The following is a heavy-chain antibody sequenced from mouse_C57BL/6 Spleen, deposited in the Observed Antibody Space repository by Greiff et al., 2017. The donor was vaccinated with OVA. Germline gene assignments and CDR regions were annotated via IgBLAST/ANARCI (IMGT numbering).Heavy chain of an antibody. CDR3: ARWGTGPYYFDY. V-gene: IGHV1-64*01. CDR2: IHPNSGST. J-gene: IGHJ2*01. D-gene: IGHD4-1*01. Sequence: QVQLQQPGAELVKPGASVKLSCKASGYTFTSYWMHWVKQRPGQGLGWIGMIHPNSGSTNYNEKFKSKATLTVDKSSSTAYMQLSSLTSEDSAVYYCARWGTGPYYFDYWGQGTTLTVSS. CDR1: GYTFTSYW.